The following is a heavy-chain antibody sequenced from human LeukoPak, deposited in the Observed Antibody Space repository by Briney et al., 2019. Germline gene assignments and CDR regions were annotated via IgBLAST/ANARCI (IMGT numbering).Heavy chain of an antibody. CDR3: ARDPQGSVPVASDAFDI. J-gene: IGHJ3*02. CDR2: IYHSGST. V-gene: IGHV4-4*02. CDR1: GGSISSSNW. D-gene: IGHD2-2*01. Sequence: PSETLSLTCAVSGGSISSSNWWSWVRQPPGKGLEWIGEIYHSGSTNYNPSLKSRVTISVDKSKNQFSLKLSSVTAADTAVYYCARDPQGSVPVASDAFDIWGQGTMVTVSS.